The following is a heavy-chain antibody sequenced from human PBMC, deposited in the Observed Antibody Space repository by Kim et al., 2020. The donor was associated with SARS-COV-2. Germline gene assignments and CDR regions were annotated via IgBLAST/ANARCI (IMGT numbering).Heavy chain of an antibody. J-gene: IGHJ6*02. V-gene: IGHV4-59*01. Sequence: SETLSLTCTVSGGSISSYYWSWIRQPPGKGLEWIGYIYYSGSTNYNPSLKRRVTISVDTSKNQFSLKLSSVTAADTAVYYCARDTSIIAAAQNYGMDVWGQGTTVTVSS. CDR2: IYYSGST. CDR1: GGSISSYY. D-gene: IGHD6-13*01. CDR3: ARDTSIIAAAQNYGMDV.